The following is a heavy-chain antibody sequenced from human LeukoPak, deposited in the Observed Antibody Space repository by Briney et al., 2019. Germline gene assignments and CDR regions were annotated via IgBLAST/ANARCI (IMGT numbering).Heavy chain of an antibody. CDR1: GFTFSSYA. D-gene: IGHD6-6*01. CDR3: AGISYSGTWPVGY. CDR2: ISAGGDTT. V-gene: IGHV3-23*01. Sequence: GGSLRLSCAASGFTFSSYAMSWARQAAGKGLEWVSAISAGGDTTYHADSVKGRFTISRDNSKNTLYLQMNSLRAEDTAVYYCAGISYSGTWPVGYWGQGTLVTVTA. J-gene: IGHJ4*02.